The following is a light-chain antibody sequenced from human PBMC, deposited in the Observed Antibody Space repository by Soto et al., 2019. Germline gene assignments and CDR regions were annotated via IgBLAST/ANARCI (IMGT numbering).Light chain of an antibody. J-gene: IGKJ2*01. V-gene: IGKV3-20*01. CDR1: QSVTSRY. CDR2: GVS. Sequence: ENVLTQSPGTLSLSPGERATLSCRATQSVTSRYFAWYQQTPGQAPRLLIYGVSSRATYIPDRFSGSGSGTDFTLTISRLEPEEFVVYYCQQYSTLPHTFGQGTKLEVK. CDR3: QQYSTLPHT.